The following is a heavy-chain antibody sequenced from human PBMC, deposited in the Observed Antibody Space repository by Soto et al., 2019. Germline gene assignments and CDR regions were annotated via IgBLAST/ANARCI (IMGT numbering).Heavy chain of an antibody. CDR1: GYSYTSYW. Sequence: GGSLRLSCKGSGYSYTSYWISWVRQMAGKGLEWMARIDPSDSYTNYSPSMQGHVTISADKSISTAYLQWSSLKASDTAMYYCARHNSHDILTGYQDYWGQGTLVTVSS. D-gene: IGHD3-9*01. CDR2: IDPSDSYT. J-gene: IGHJ4*02. V-gene: IGHV5-10-1*01. CDR3: ARHNSHDILTGYQDY.